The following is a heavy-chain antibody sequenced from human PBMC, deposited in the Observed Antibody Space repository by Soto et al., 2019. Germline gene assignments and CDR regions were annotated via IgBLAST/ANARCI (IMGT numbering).Heavy chain of an antibody. CDR2: ISAYNGNT. CDR1: GYTFTSYG. CDR3: AREGMVRVNWFEP. J-gene: IGHJ5*02. Sequence: ASVKVSCKAPGYTFTSYGIRLVRHSPGQGLEWMGWISAYNGNTNYAQKLQGRVTMTTDTSTSTAYMELRSLRSDDTAVYYCAREGMVRVNWFEPWGQGTLVTVSS. D-gene: IGHD3-10*01. V-gene: IGHV1-18*01.